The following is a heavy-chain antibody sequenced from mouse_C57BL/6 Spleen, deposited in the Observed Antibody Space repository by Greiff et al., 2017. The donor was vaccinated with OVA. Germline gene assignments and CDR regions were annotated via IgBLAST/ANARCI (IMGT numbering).Heavy chain of an antibody. J-gene: IGHJ2*01. V-gene: IGHV1-52*01. Sequence: QSCKASGYTFTSYWMHWVKQRPIQGLEWIGNIDPSDSETHYNQKFKDKATLTVDKSSSTAYMQLSSLTSEDSAVYYCAREGGWYGSSHYFDDWGQGTTLTVSS. D-gene: IGHD1-1*01. CDR2: IDPSDSET. CDR1: GYTFTSYW. CDR3: AREGGWYGSSHYFDD.